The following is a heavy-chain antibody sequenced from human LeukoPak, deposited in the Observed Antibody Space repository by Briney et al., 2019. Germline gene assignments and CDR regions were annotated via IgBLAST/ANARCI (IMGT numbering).Heavy chain of an antibody. Sequence: SETLSLTCTVSGDSFTSVTDYWAWIRQPPGKGLEWIASGDYSGGTYYNPSLESRVAISADTSKNQISLKLTSVTGADTAVYYCAGERGEEYSSGWYKTNYFYNWGQGIRVTVSS. CDR1: GDSFTSVTDY. J-gene: IGHJ4*02. CDR2: GDYSGGT. CDR3: AGERGEEYSSGWYKTNYFYN. V-gene: IGHV4-39*07. D-gene: IGHD6-19*01.